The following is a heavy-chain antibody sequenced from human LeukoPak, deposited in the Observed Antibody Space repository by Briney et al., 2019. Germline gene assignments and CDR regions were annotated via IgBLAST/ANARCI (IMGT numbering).Heavy chain of an antibody. Sequence: GGSLRLSCAASGFTFSSYSMNWVRQAPGKGLEWVSYISSSSSTIYYADSVKGRFTISRDNAKNSLYLQMNSLRAEDTAVYYYARGFREPTISAAALTSPRGSNYYYYMDVWGKGTTVTVSS. D-gene: IGHD6-13*01. CDR3: ARGFREPTISAAALTSPRGSNYYYYMDV. CDR2: ISSSSSTI. J-gene: IGHJ6*03. CDR1: GFTFSSYS. V-gene: IGHV3-48*01.